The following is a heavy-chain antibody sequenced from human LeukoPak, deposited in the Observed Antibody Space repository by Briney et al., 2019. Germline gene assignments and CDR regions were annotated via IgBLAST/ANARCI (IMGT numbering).Heavy chain of an antibody. J-gene: IGHJ5*02. CDR2: INPSGGST. CDR3: ARDPGSGNYDPGWFDP. CDR1: GYTFTSYY. D-gene: IGHD4-23*01. Sequence: GASVKVSCKASGYTFTSYYMPWVRQAPGQGLEWMGIINPSGGSTSYAQKFQGRVTMTRDTSTSTVYMELSSLRSEDTAVYYCARDPGSGNYDPGWFDPWGQGTLVTVSS. V-gene: IGHV1-46*01.